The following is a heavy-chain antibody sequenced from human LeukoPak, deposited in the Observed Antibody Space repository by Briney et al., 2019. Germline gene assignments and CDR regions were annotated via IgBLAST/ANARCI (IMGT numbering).Heavy chain of an antibody. D-gene: IGHD6-13*01. CDR2: IIPILGIA. Sequence: ASVKVSCKASGGTFSSYAISWVRQAPGQGLEWMGRIIPILGIANYAQKFQGRVTITADKSTSTAYMELSSLRSEDTAVYYCARATTIAAAGDYYYYGMDVWGQGTTVTVSS. CDR1: GGTFSSYA. V-gene: IGHV1-69*04. CDR3: ARATTIAAAGDYYYYGMDV. J-gene: IGHJ6*02.